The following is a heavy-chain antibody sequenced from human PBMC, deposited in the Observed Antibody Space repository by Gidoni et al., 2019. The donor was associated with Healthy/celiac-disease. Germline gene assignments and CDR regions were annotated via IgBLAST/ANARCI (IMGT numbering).Heavy chain of an antibody. V-gene: IGHV2-5*02. D-gene: IGHD6-13*01. CDR1: GFSLSTSGVG. CDR2: IYWDDDK. CDR3: AHRGAAAGFEARNWFDP. J-gene: IGHJ5*02. Sequence: QITLKESGPTLVKPTQTLTLTCTFSGFSLSTSGVGVGWIRQPPGKALEWLALIYWDDDKRYSPSLKSRLTITKDTSKNQVVLTMTNMDPVDTATYYCAHRGAAAGFEARNWFDPWGQGTLVTVSS.